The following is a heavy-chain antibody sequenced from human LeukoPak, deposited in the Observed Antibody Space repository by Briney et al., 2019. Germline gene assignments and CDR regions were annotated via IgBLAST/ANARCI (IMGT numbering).Heavy chain of an antibody. CDR1: GFTLRSYT. CDR3: ARDCETFCAFDAPDY. J-gene: IGHJ4*02. D-gene: IGHD3-9*01. CDR2: IKPDGSDN. V-gene: IGHV3-7*01. Sequence: GGSLRLSCAASGFTLRSYTMNWVRQAPGKGLEWVVNIKPDGSDNYYVDSVRGRFTIFRDNAKNSLYLQMDSLRAGDTAVYYCARDCETFCAFDAPDYWGQGTLVTVSS.